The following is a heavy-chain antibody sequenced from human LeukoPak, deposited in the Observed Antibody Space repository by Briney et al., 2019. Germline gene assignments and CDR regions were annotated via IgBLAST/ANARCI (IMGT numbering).Heavy chain of an antibody. D-gene: IGHD2-2*01. V-gene: IGHV3-74*01. CDR2: ITNDGSST. Sequence: GGSLRLSCAASGLTFSSHWMHWVRQAPGKGLVWVSRITNDGSSTTYADSVKGRFTISRDNAKNSLYLQMNSLRAEDTAVYYCARVSVVPAAMVARYYFDYWGQGTLVTVSS. CDR1: GLTFSSHW. J-gene: IGHJ4*02. CDR3: ARVSVVPAAMVARYYFDY.